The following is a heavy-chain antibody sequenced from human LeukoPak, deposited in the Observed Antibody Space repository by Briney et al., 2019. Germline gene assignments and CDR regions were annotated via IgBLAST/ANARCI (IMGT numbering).Heavy chain of an antibody. CDR1: GGSFSGYY. D-gene: IGHD3-16*01. J-gene: IGHJ4*02. V-gene: IGHV4-34*01. CDR3: ARDGGGWPQVHFDY. CDR2: INHSGST. Sequence: SETLSLTCAVYGGSFSGYYWSWIRQPPGKGLEWIGEINHSGSTNYNPSLKSRVTISVDTSKNQFSLKLSSVTAADTAVYYCARDGGGWPQVHFDYWGQGTLVTVSS.